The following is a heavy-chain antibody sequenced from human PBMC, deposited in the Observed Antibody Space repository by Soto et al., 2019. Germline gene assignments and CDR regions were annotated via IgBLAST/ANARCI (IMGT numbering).Heavy chain of an antibody. CDR3: ASRKREEIWSAGNCYFTY. CDR2: VFYSGIS. D-gene: IGHD2-15*01. CDR1: GASISTSNYY. J-gene: IGHJ4*02. V-gene: IGHV4-39*01. Sequence: QLQLQESGPGLLKPSETLSLTCTVSGASISTSNYYWSWIRQSPGKGLEWIGSVFYSGISYYNPSLKSRVTISVDASRNQFSLSVNFVTAADTAVYYCASRKREEIWSAGNCYFTYWGQGTLVTVSS.